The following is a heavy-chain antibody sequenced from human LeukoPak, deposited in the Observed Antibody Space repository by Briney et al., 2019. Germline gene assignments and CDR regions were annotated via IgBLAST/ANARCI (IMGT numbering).Heavy chain of an antibody. CDR2: INPSGGGT. Sequence: ASVKVSCKASGYTFTSYYMHWVRQAPGQGLEWMGIINPSGGGTSYAQKFQGRVTMTRDTSTSTVYMELSSLRSEDTAVYYCARMRRVTIFGVVMNWFDPWGQGTLVTVSS. V-gene: IGHV1-46*01. D-gene: IGHD3-3*01. CDR1: GYTFTSYY. CDR3: ARMRRVTIFGVVMNWFDP. J-gene: IGHJ5*02.